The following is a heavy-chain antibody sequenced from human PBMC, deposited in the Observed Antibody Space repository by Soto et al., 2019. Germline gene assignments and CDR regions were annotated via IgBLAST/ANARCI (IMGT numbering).Heavy chain of an antibody. D-gene: IGHD3-3*01. V-gene: IGHV4-4*07. CDR3: ARGQRFSEWFDP. CDR2: VYSSGGT. Sequence: SGTLSLTCAVSGGPMSNYCRTWIRQPAGKGLEWIGRVYSSGGTHYNPSLKSRVTISLDTSKNQFSLRLLSVTDADTAVYYWARGQRFSEWFDPWGQGTLVTVSS. J-gene: IGHJ5*02. CDR1: GGPMSNYC.